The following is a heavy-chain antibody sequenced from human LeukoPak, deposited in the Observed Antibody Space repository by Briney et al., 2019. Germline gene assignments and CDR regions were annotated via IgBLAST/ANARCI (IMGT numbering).Heavy chain of an antibody. D-gene: IGHD3-22*01. CDR1: GFTFSAYS. V-gene: IGHV3-21*04. CDR3: ANTLRPTYYYDSSGYYPFDY. Sequence: KTGGSLRLSCAASGFTFSAYSMNWVRQAPGKGLEWVSCISSSSSYIYYADSVKGRFTISRDNAKNSVYLQMNSLRAEDTAVYYCANTLRPTYYYDSSGYYPFDYWGQGTLVTVSS. J-gene: IGHJ4*02. CDR2: ISSSSSYI.